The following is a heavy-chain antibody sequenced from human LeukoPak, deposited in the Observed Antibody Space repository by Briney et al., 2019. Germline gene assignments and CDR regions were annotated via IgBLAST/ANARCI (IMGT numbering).Heavy chain of an antibody. Sequence: GGSLRLSCTASAFTFNRYAMYWVRQASGKGLEWVAVISYDGSYKNYVDSVKGRFTISRDNSKNTLFLQMNSLRPEDTAVYYCARGLYNSAISALDHWGQGTLVTVSS. D-gene: IGHD2-2*02. CDR1: AFTFNRYA. CDR3: ARGLYNSAISALDH. J-gene: IGHJ4*02. CDR2: ISYDGSYK. V-gene: IGHV3-30*04.